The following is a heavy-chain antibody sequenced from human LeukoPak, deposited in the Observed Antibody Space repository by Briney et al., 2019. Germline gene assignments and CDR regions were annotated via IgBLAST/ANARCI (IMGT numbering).Heavy chain of an antibody. V-gene: IGHV3-30*19. CDR1: GFTFSSYG. J-gene: IGHJ4*02. Sequence: GGSLRLSCAASGFTFSSYGMHWVRQAPGKGLEWVAVISYDGSNKYYADSVKGRFTISRDNSKNTLYLQMNSLRAEDTAVYYCARPDSWIQLWSLDYWGQGTLVTVSS. CDR3: ARPDSWIQLWSLDY. D-gene: IGHD5-18*01. CDR2: ISYDGSNK.